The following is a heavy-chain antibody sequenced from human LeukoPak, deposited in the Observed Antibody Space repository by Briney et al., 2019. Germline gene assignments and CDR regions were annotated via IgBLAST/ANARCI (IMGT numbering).Heavy chain of an antibody. J-gene: IGHJ4*02. V-gene: IGHV1-24*01. CDR2: FDPEDGET. CDR3: ATLFPLIDY. CDR1: GYTLTELS. Sequence: ASVKVSCKVSGYTLTELSMHWVRQAPGKGLEWVGGFDPEDGETIYSQKFQGRITMTEDTSTDTAYMELSSLRSEDTAFYYCATLFPLIDYWGQGTLVTVSS.